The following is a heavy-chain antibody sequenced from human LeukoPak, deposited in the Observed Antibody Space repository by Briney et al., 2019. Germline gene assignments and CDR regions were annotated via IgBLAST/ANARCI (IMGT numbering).Heavy chain of an antibody. CDR3: ARTTEAHSWRTRYYDYYMDV. CDR2: IYYSGST. CDR1: GGSTSSDY. J-gene: IGHJ6*03. Sequence: PSETLSLTCTVSGGSTSSDYWSWIRQPPGKGLEWIGYIYYSGSTNYNPSLKSRVTISVDTSKNQFSLKLSSVTAADTAVYYCARTTEAHSWRTRYYDYYMDVWGKGTTVTVSS. D-gene: IGHD6-13*01. V-gene: IGHV4-59*01.